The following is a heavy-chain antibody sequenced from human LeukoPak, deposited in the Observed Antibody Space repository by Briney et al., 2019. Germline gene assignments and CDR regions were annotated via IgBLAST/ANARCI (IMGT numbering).Heavy chain of an antibody. D-gene: IGHD4-17*01. CDR1: GFTFSSYW. Sequence: GGSLRLSCAASGFTFSSYWMSWVRQAPGKGLEWVANIKQDGSEKYYVDSVKVRFTISRDNAKNSLYLQMNSLRAEDTAVYYCARTVTRYYYYYGMDVWGQGTTVTVSS. J-gene: IGHJ6*02. CDR2: IKQDGSEK. CDR3: ARTVTRYYYYYGMDV. V-gene: IGHV3-7*01.